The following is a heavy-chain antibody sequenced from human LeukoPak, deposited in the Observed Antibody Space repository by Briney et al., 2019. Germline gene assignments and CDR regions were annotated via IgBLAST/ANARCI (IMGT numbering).Heavy chain of an antibody. CDR2: ISSSSSYT. Sequence: GGSLRLSCAASGFTFSDYYMSWIRQAPGKGLEWVSYISSSSSYTNYADSVKGRSTISRDNAKNSLYLQMNSLRAEDTAVYYCATNYDILTGSPKDDAFDIWGQGTMVTVSS. CDR1: GFTFSDYY. D-gene: IGHD3-9*01. J-gene: IGHJ3*02. V-gene: IGHV3-11*03. CDR3: ATNYDILTGSPKDDAFDI.